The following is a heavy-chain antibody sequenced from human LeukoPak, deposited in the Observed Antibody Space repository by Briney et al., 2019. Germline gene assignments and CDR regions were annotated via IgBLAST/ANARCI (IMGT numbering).Heavy chain of an antibody. Sequence: SVKVSCKASGYPFTAYYIYWVRRAPGQGLEWMGGIIPIFGTANYAQKFQGRVTITADESTSTAYMELSSLRSEDTAVYYCASDYGDYKFDYWGQGTLVTVSS. V-gene: IGHV1-69*13. J-gene: IGHJ4*02. CDR2: IIPIFGTA. CDR1: GYPFTAYY. D-gene: IGHD4-17*01. CDR3: ASDYGDYKFDY.